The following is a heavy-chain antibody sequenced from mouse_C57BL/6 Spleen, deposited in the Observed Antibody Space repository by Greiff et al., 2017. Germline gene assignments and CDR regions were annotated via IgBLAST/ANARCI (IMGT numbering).Heavy chain of an antibody. CDR3: ARWDYSNQLVFDY. V-gene: IGHV5-4*03. CDR1: GFTFSSYA. J-gene: IGHJ2*01. D-gene: IGHD2-5*01. CDR2: ISDGGSYT. Sequence: EVKVVESGGGLVKPGGSLKLSCAASGFTFSSYAMSWVRQTPEKRLEWVATISDGGSYTYYPDNVKGRFTISRDNAKNNLYLQMSHLKSEDTAMYYCARWDYSNQLVFDYWGQGTTLTVSS.